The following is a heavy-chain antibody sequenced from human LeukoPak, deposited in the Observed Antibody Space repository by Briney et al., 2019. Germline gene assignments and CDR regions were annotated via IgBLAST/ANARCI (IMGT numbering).Heavy chain of an antibody. V-gene: IGHV4-59*08. CDR2: IYYSGST. CDR3: ARQDSGSYFSRFKSYYFDY. CDR1: GGSISSYY. J-gene: IGHJ4*02. D-gene: IGHD1-26*01. Sequence: PSETLSLTCTVSGGSISSYYWSWIRQPPGKGLEWIGYIYYSGSTNYNPSLKSRVTISVDTSKNQFSLKLTSVTAADTAVYYCARQDSGSYFSRFKSYYFDYWGQGTLVTVSS.